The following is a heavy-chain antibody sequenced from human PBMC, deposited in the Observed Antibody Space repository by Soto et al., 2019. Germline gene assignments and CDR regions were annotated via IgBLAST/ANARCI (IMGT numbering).Heavy chain of an antibody. J-gene: IGHJ6*02. CDR2: IIPIFGTA. CDR3: XRXLXXXXXYYGMDV. V-gene: IGHV1-69*12. CDR1: GGTFSSYA. Sequence: QVQLVQSGAEVKKPGSSVKVSCKASGGTFSSYAISWVRQAPGQXLXXMGGIIPIFGTADYAQKFQGRVTITADDFTXXXXXXXXXXXXXXXXXXXXXRXLXXXXXYYGMDVWGQGTTVTVSS.